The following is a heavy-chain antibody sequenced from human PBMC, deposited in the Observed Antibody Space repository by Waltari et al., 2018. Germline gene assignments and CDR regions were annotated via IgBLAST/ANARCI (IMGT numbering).Heavy chain of an antibody. CDR3: ARGDWNYLFDS. D-gene: IGHD1-7*01. CDR1: GDAISSSDYF. Sequence: QVQLQESGPGLVKPSQTLSLTCTVSGDAISSSDYFWTWIRLPAGKRLEWMGGIFSSGITNDNHALESRRNRSRDTSKNQGSLKRSSVTAAETAVYYCARGDWNYLFDSGGQGTLVTVSS. V-gene: IGHV4-61*02. J-gene: IGHJ4*02. CDR2: IFSSGIT.